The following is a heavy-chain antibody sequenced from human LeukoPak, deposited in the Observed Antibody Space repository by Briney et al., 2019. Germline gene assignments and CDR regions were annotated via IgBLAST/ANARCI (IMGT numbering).Heavy chain of an antibody. Sequence: AAVKVSCKASGYTFTGYYVHWVRQAPGQGLEWMGWINPNRGDTNFAQRFQGRVTMTRDTSISTAYMELSRLRSDDTAVYYCARGDNYDILTGYQTPSHLSDYWGQGTLVTVSS. CDR1: GYTFTGYY. J-gene: IGHJ4*02. V-gene: IGHV1-2*02. CDR3: ARGDNYDILTGYQTPSHLSDY. CDR2: INPNRGDT. D-gene: IGHD3-9*01.